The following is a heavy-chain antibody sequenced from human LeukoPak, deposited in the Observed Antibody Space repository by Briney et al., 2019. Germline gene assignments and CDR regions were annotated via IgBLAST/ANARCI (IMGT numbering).Heavy chain of an antibody. CDR3: ARLLRSLKTIFGPVRGNWFDP. V-gene: IGHV1-18*01. CDR2: IRAYNGNT. CDR1: GYTFTSYG. Sequence: ASVKVSCKASGYTFTSYGISWVQQAPGQGLEWMGWIRAYNGNTNYAQKLQGRVTMTTDTSTSTAYMELRSLRSDDTAVYYCARLLRSLKTIFGPVRGNWFDPWGQGTLVTVSS. D-gene: IGHD3-3*01. J-gene: IGHJ5*02.